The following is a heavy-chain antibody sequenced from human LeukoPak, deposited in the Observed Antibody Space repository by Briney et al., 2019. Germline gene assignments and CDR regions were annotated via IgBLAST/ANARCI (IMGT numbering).Heavy chain of an antibody. CDR1: GYTFTDFY. CDR3: ARDQVAGSWSSDVFDI. CDR2: IDPNSGGT. V-gene: IGHV1-2*02. J-gene: IGHJ3*02. Sequence: ASVKVSCKASGYTFTDFYMHWVRQAPGQRPEWMGWIDPNSGGTNYAQKFQGRVTMTRDMSITTAYMEVSGLRFDDTAVYYCARDQVAGSWSSDVFDIWGQGTMVTVSS. D-gene: IGHD6-13*01.